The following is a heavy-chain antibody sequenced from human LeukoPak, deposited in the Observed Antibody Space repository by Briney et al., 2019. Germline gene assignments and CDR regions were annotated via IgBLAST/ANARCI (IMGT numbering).Heavy chain of an antibody. CDR3: AKDLGSGWYYFDC. CDR1: GFTFSNYA. CDR2: ISNNGGST. V-gene: IGHV3-23*01. J-gene: IGHJ4*02. Sequence: PGGSLRLSCAASGFTFSNYAMNWVRQAPGKGLEWVSSISNNGGSTYYYADSVKGRFTISRDNSQNTLFLQMNSLRAEDTAVYYCAKDLGSGWYYFDCWGQGTLVTVSS. D-gene: IGHD6-19*01.